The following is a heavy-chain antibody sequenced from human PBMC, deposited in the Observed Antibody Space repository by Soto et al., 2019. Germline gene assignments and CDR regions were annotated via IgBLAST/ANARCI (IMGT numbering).Heavy chain of an antibody. Sequence: ASVKVSCKASGYTFTSYAMHWVRQAPGQRLEWMGWINAGNGNTKYSQKFQGRDTITRDTSASTAYMELSSLRSEDTAVYYCAREAAVAGTILDYWGQGTLVTVSS. CDR3: AREAAVAGTILDY. CDR2: INAGNGNT. V-gene: IGHV1-3*01. CDR1: GYTFTSYA. J-gene: IGHJ4*02. D-gene: IGHD6-19*01.